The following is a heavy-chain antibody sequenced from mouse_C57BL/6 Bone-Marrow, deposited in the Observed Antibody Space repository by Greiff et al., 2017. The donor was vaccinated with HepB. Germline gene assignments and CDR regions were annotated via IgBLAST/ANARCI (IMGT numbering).Heavy chain of an antibody. Sequence: EVQRVESGGGLVKPGGSLKLSCAASGFTFSSYTMSWVRQTPEKRLEWVATISGGGGNTYYPDSVKGRFTISRDNAKNTLYLQKSSLRSEDTALYYCARHEGYWGLRRRGFAYWGQGTLVTVSA. CDR3: ARHEGYWGLRRRGFAY. D-gene: IGHD2-4*01. J-gene: IGHJ3*01. CDR1: GFTFSSYT. CDR2: ISGGGGNT. V-gene: IGHV5-9*01.